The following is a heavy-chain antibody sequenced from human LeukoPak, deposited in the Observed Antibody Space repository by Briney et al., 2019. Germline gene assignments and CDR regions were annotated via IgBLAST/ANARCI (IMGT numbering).Heavy chain of an antibody. CDR3: ARAGFALAPHRGTPFDS. J-gene: IGHJ4*02. CDR1: GGSISSYY. CDR2: IYTSGST. Sequence: SETLSLTCTVSGGSISSYYWSWIRQPAGKGLEWIGRIYTSGSTNYNPSLKSRVTISVDTSKNQFSLKLSSVTAADTAVYYCARAGFALAPHRGTPFDSWGQGTLVTVSS. V-gene: IGHV4-4*07. D-gene: IGHD6-6*01.